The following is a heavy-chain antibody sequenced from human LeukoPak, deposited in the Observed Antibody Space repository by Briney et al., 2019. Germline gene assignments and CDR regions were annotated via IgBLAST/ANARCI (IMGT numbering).Heavy chain of an antibody. D-gene: IGHD5-12*01. CDR2: IIPIFGTA. J-gene: IGHJ4*02. CDR1: GGTFSSYA. V-gene: IGHV1-69*13. CDR3: ARPALDIVATTPLDY. Sequence: GASVKVSCKASGGTFSSYAISWVRQAPGQGLEWMGGIIPIFGTANYAQKFQGRVTITADESTSTAYMELSSLRSEDTAVYYCARPALDIVATTPLDYWGQGTLVTVSS.